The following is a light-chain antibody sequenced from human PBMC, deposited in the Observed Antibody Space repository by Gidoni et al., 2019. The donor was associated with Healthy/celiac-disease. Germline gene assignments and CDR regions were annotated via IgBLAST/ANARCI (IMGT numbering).Light chain of an antibody. CDR3: CSYAGSYTWV. J-gene: IGLJ3*02. Sequence: QSALTQPRSLSGSPGPSVTISCTGTSSDVGDYNYVSWYQQHPGNAPKLMIYDVTKRPSGVPDRFSGSKSGNTASLTISGLQAEDEADYYCCSYAGSYTWVFGGGTKLTVL. CDR2: DVT. CDR1: SSDVGDYNY. V-gene: IGLV2-11*01.